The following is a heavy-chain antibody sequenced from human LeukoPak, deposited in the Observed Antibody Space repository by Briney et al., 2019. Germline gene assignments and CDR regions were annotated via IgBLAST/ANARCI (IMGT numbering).Heavy chain of an antibody. V-gene: IGHV4-34*01. Sequence: SETLSLTCAVYGGSFSGYYWSWIRQPPGKGLEWIGEINHPGSTNYSPSLKSRVTISVDTSKNQFSLKLSSVTAADTAAYYCVRVPPYSKGRDYWGQGTLVTVSS. CDR2: INHPGST. D-gene: IGHD4-11*01. CDR1: GGSFSGYY. J-gene: IGHJ4*02. CDR3: VRVPPYSKGRDY.